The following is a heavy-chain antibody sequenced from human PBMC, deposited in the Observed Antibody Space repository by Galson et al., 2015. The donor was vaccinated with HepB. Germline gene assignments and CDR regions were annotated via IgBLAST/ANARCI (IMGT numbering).Heavy chain of an antibody. J-gene: IGHJ4*02. CDR3: ASRYYDFWSGYFDY. D-gene: IGHD3-3*01. CDR2: IYSGGST. CDR1: GFTVSSNY. Sequence: SLRLSCAASGFTVSSNYMSWVRQAPGKGLEWVSVIYSGGSTYYADSVKGRFTISRDNSKNTLYLQMNSLRAEDTAVYYCASRYYDFWSGYFDYWGQGTLVTVSS. V-gene: IGHV3-53*01.